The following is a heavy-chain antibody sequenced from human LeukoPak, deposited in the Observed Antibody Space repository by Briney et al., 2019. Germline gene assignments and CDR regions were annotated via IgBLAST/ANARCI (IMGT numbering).Heavy chain of an antibody. D-gene: IGHD5-18*01. Sequence: ASVKVSCKASGGTFSSYAISWVRQAPGQGLEWMGGIIPIFGTANYAQKFKGRVTITTNESTSTAYMELSSLRSEDTAVYYCARDGGYSYYNWFDPWGQGTLVTVSS. CDR1: GGTFSSYA. J-gene: IGHJ5*02. CDR2: IIPIFGTA. CDR3: ARDGGYSYYNWFDP. V-gene: IGHV1-69*05.